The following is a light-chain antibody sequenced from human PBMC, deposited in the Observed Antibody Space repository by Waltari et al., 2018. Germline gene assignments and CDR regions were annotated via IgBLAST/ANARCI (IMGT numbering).Light chain of an antibody. CDR1: QSVSSK. CDR3: QHHNNWPPRWT. CDR2: GAS. V-gene: IGKV3-15*01. J-gene: IGKJ1*01. Sequence: EIVMTQSPATLSVSPGERATLSCRASQSVSSKLAWYQQKPGQAPRLLIYGASTRATGVPARFSGSGSGPEYILTISSLQSEDFAVYYCQHHNNWPPRWTFGQGTKVDI.